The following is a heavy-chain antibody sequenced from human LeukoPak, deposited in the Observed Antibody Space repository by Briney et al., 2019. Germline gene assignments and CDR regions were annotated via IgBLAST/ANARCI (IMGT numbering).Heavy chain of an antibody. CDR2: ISGSGDYI. V-gene: IGHV3-21*01. J-gene: IGHJ4*02. CDR1: GFTFTNYY. CDR3: ARVYGSSSNNDYLDY. Sequence: GGSLRLSCAASGFTFTNYYMNWVRQAPGKGLEWVSSISGSGDYIFSADSMKGRFTISRDNAKNLVSLQMNSLRAEDTAVYYCARVYGSSSNNDYLDYWGEGTLVTVS. D-gene: IGHD6-6*01.